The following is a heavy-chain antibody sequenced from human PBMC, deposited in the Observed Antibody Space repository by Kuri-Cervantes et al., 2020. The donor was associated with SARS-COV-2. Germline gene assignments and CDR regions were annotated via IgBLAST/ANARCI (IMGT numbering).Heavy chain of an antibody. CDR3: ARETPDYYDSSGYLYFDY. CDR2: FDPEDGET. CDR1: GYTLTELS. V-gene: IGHV1-24*01. Sequence: ASVKVCCKVSGYTLTELSMHWVRQAPGKGLEWMGGFDPEDGETIYAQKFQGRVTMTTDTSTSTAYMELRSLRFDDTAVYYCARETPDYYDSSGYLYFDYWGQGTLVTVSS. J-gene: IGHJ4*02. D-gene: IGHD3-22*01.